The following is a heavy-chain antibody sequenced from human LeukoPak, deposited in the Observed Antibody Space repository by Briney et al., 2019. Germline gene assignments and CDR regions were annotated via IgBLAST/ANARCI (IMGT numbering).Heavy chain of an antibody. D-gene: IGHD6-6*01. J-gene: IGHJ5*02. CDR3: ARVNIVDPIAARPGWFDP. V-gene: IGHV4-39*01. CDR2: IYYSGST. CDR1: GGSISSSSYY. Sequence: SETLSLTCTVSGGSISSSSYYWGWIRQPPGKGLEWIGSIYYSGSTYYNPSLKSRVTISVDTSKNQFSLKLSSVTAADTAVYYCARVNIVDPIAARPGWFDPWGQGTLVTVSS.